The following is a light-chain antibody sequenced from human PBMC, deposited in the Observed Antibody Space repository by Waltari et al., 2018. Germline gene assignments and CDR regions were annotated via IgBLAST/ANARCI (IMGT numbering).Light chain of an antibody. CDR3: SSYTTASSWV. J-gene: IGLJ3*02. CDR2: DVS. V-gene: IGLV2-14*01. CDR1: SGDLGHYKF. Sequence: QSALTQPASVSGSPGQSITISCTGTSGDLGHYKFVPWYQQEPGRAPKLIVYDVSQRPSGVSNRFSGSKAGNTASLTISGLQAEDEADYYCSSYTTASSWVFGGGTKLTVL.